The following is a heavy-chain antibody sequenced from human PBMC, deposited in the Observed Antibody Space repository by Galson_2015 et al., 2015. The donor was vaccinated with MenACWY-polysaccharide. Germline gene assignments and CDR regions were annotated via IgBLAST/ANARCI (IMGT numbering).Heavy chain of an antibody. CDR3: ARGGLPGAMDF. V-gene: IGHV3-7*01. D-gene: IGHD2-2*01. Sequence: SLRLSCAASGFSFHNHWMNWVRQAPGKGLEWVANMNQDGSTKYSIDSVKGRFTISRDNAKNSLSLQMNSLRGDDTAVYYCARGGLPGAMDFWGQGTLVTVSS. CDR2: MNQDGSTK. J-gene: IGHJ4*02. CDR1: GFSFHNHW.